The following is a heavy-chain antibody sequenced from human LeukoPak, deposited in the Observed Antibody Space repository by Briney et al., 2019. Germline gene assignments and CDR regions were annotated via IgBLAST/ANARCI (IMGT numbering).Heavy chain of an antibody. J-gene: IGHJ4*02. CDR3: ARGSGLLWFGEPTWDFVDY. D-gene: IGHD3-10*01. CDR2: ISSNGGRT. CDR1: GFTFSSYA. Sequence: RGSLRLSCSASGFTFSSYAMHWVRQAPGKGLEYVSVISSNGGRTYYADSVKGRFTISRDNSKNTLYLQMNSLRAEDTAVYYCARGSGLLWFGEPTWDFVDYWGQGTLVTVSS. V-gene: IGHV3-64*04.